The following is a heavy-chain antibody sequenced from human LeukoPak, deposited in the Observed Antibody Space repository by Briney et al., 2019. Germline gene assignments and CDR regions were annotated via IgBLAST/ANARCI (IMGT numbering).Heavy chain of an antibody. J-gene: IGHJ3*02. V-gene: IGHV3-7*01. Sequence: PGGSLRLSCAASGFMFSRHWMSWVRQAPGKGLEWVANIKQDGSEEYYVDSVKGRFTISRDNAKNSLYLQMNSLRAEDTAVYYCARIGTPVSTDAFDIWGQGTMVTVSS. CDR3: ARIGTPVSTDAFDI. CDR1: GFMFSRHW. CDR2: IKQDGSEE. D-gene: IGHD4-11*01.